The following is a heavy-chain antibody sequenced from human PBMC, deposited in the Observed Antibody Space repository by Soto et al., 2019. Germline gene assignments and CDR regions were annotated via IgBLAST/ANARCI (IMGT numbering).Heavy chain of an antibody. D-gene: IGHD6-19*01. CDR3: TTWGAYSSGWYTTLGY. Sequence: GGSLRLSCAASGFTFSGSAMHWVRQASGKGLEWVGRIRSKANSYATAYAASVKGRFTISRDDSKNTAYLQMNSLKTEDTAVYYCTTWGAYSSGWYTTLGYWGQGTLVTVSS. V-gene: IGHV3-73*01. J-gene: IGHJ4*02. CDR2: IRSKANSYAT. CDR1: GFTFSGSA.